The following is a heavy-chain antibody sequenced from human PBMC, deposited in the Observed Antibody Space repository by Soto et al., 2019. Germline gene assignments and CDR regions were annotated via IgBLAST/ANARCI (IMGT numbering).Heavy chain of an antibody. Sequence: QVQLQESGPGLVKPSQTLSLTCTVSGGSISSGDYYWSWIRQPPGKGLEWIGYIYYSGSTYYNPSLRSGFTIRVNPPKNLFSLRLSSVTAPDTAVYYCAGGFVTRVRGVIDYFDYGGRGTLVPVPS. CDR1: GGSISSGDYY. CDR3: AGGFVTRVRGVIDYFDY. J-gene: IGHJ4*02. D-gene: IGHD3-10*01. V-gene: IGHV4-30-4*01. CDR2: IYYSGST.